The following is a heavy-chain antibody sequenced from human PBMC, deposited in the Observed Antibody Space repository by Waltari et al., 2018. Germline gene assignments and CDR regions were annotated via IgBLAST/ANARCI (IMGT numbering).Heavy chain of an antibody. D-gene: IGHD2-21*02. CDR1: GFTCSNAG. J-gene: IGHJ3*01. Sequence: EVQLVESGGGLVKPGGFLRLSCEASGFTCSNAGLKWVRQAPGKGLEWVGRIKSRTEGGTTDYAAPVKGRFSVSRDDSKKMLYLEMNNLKTEDTAMYFCTTRSLVEGTDDVLDLWGRGTMAIVSS. V-gene: IGHV3-15*01. CDR3: TTRSLVEGTDDVLDL. CDR2: IKSRTEGGTT.